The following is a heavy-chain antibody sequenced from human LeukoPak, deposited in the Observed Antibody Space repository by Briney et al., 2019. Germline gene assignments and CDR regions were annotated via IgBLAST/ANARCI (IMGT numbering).Heavy chain of an antibody. J-gene: IGHJ2*01. CDR2: IIPIFGTA. CDR1: GGTFSSYA. D-gene: IGHD3-22*01. V-gene: IGHV1-69*13. CDR3: AREGRWYYYDSSGSFDL. Sequence: SVKVSCKASGGTFSSYAISWVRQAPGQGLEWMGGIIPIFGTANYAQKFQGRVTITADESTSTAYMELSSLRSEDTAVYYCAREGRWYYYDSSGSFDLWGRGTLVTVSS.